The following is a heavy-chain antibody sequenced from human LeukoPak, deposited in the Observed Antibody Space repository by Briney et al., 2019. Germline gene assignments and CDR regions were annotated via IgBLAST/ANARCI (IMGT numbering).Heavy chain of an antibody. J-gene: IGHJ5*02. D-gene: IGHD4-23*01. CDR1: GFTFSSYA. CDR2: ISGSGDRT. CDR3: AKSVTADP. V-gene: IGHV3-23*01. Sequence: GGSLRLSCAASGFTFSSYAMSWVRQAPGKGLEWVSAISGSGDRTYYADSVKGRFAISRDNSKNTLYLQMHSLRAEDTAVYYCAKSVTADPWGQGTLVTVSS.